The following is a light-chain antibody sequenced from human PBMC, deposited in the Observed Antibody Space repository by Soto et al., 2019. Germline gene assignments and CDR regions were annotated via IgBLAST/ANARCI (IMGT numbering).Light chain of an antibody. J-gene: IGKJ4*01. Sequence: DIQMTQSPSTLSASVGDRVTITCRASQSISSWLAWYQQKPGKAPKSLIYATSTLQDGVPSRFSGNGSETEFTLTISSLQSEDIATYYCQQYNNSPLTSGGGTKVDIK. CDR3: QQYNNSPLT. V-gene: IGKV1-5*01. CDR1: QSISSW. CDR2: ATS.